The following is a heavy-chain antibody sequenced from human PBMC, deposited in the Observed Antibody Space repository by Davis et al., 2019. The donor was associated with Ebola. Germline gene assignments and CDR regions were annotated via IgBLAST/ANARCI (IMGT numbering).Heavy chain of an antibody. CDR2: ISGSGGST. CDR3: ARSVTMVRGGWFDP. V-gene: IGHV3-23*01. CDR1: GFTFSSYA. J-gene: IGHJ5*02. Sequence: GESLKISCAASGFTFSSYAMSWVRQAPGKGLEWISAISGSGGSTYYADSVKGRFTISRDNSKNTLYLQMNSLRAEDTAVYYCARSVTMVRGGWFDPWGQGTLVTVSS. D-gene: IGHD3-10*01.